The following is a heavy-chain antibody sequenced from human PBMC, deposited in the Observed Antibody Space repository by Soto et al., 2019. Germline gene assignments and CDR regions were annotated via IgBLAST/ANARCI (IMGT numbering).Heavy chain of an antibody. V-gene: IGHV4-34*01. D-gene: IGHD6-6*01. CDR2: INHSGST. J-gene: IGHJ4*02. CDR1: GGSFSGYY. Sequence: SETLSLTCAVYGGSFSGYYWSWIRQPPGKGLEWIGEINHSGSTNYNPSLKSRVTISVDKSKNQFSLKLSSVTAADTAVYYCARAPRKSPIHLWGRAVLVSGSS. CDR3: ARAPRKSPIHL.